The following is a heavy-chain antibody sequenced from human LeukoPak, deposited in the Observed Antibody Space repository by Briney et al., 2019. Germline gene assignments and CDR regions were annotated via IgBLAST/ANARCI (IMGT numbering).Heavy chain of an antibody. D-gene: IGHD5-18*01. CDR1: GFTFSSYA. Sequence: GGSLRLSCAASGFTFSSYAMSWVRQAPGKGLEWVSAISGSGGSTYYADSVKGRFTISRDNSKNTLYLQMNSLRAEVTAVYYCAKDHGVQLWFHNWFDPWGQGTLVTVSS. J-gene: IGHJ5*02. CDR3: AKDHGVQLWFHNWFDP. CDR2: ISGSGGST. V-gene: IGHV3-23*01.